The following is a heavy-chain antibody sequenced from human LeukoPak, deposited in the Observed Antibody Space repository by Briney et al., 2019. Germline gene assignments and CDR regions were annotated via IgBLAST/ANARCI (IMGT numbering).Heavy chain of an antibody. CDR2: ISYDGNNK. Sequence: GRSLRLSCAASGFTFSTYAMHWVRQAPGKGLEWVAVISYDGNNKYYADSVKGRLTISRDNSKNTLYLQMNSLRAEDTAVYYCAREVGYCSSSSCYEDYWGQGTLVTVSS. CDR1: GFTFSTYA. CDR3: AREVGYCSSSSCYEDY. V-gene: IGHV3-30-3*01. D-gene: IGHD2-2*01. J-gene: IGHJ4*02.